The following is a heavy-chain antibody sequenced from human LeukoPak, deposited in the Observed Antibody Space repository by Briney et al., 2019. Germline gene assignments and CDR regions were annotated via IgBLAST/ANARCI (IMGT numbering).Heavy chain of an antibody. V-gene: IGHV4-61*02. CDR2: IHTSGDT. J-gene: IGHJ4*02. CDR1: GGSISSGNYY. Sequence: SETLSLTCTVSGGSISSGNYYWSWIRQAAGKGLEWIGRIHTSGDTTYNPSLKSRVTISVDTSKNQFSLRLTSVTAADTAVYYCARDSYDILTGYLFDYWGQGTLVTVSS. D-gene: IGHD3-9*01. CDR3: ARDSYDILTGYLFDY.